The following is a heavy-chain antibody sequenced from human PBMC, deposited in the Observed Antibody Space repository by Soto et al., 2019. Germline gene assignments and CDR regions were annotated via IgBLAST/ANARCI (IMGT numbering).Heavy chain of an antibody. D-gene: IGHD2-21*02. CDR2: VYHSGST. J-gene: IGHJ5*02. CDR1: GASLSSEKYY. Sequence: TLSLTCTVSGASLSSEKYYCSSIRHQQGTGLELIVYVYHSGSTYYNPSLKSRVTISLDTSKNHLSLKLSFLASADTVVYYFARCVVLDIGVMTAIIWFDPWGQGTLVTVSS. CDR3: ARCVVLDIGVMTAIIWFDP. V-gene: IGHV4-31*03.